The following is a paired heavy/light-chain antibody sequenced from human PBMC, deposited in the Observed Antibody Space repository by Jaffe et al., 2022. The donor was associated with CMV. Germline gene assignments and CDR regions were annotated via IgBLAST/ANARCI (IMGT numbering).Light chain of an antibody. CDR3: QYCGSSPPYT. V-gene: IGKV3-20*01. CDR1: QSVTNNY. J-gene: IGKJ2*01. CDR2: GAS. Sequence: EIVLTQSPATLSLSPGERATLSCRASQSVTNNYLAWFQHKPGQAPRLLISGASSRATGIPDRFSGSGSGADFTLTISRLEPEDFAVYYCQYCGSSPPYTFGQGTKLEIK.
Heavy chain of an antibody. CDR3: ARTMLDTKYYSYYMDV. CDR2: ISSSSSFI. Sequence: EVQLVESGGGLVKPGGSLKLSCAASGFIISRHTMNWVRQAPGKGLEWVSSISSSSSFIHYADSLKGRFTISRDNAKNSVYLEMNSLRAEDTAVYHCARTMLDTKYYSYYMDVWGKGTTVTVSS. CDR1: GFIISRHT. D-gene: IGHD5-18*01. J-gene: IGHJ6*03. V-gene: IGHV3-21*01.